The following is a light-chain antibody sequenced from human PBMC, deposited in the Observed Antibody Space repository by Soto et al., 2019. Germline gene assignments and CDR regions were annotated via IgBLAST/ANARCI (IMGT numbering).Light chain of an antibody. J-gene: IGLJ2*01. V-gene: IGLV2-14*03. Sequence: QSVLTQPASVSGSSGESITISCTGTSSDIGAYNFVSWYQQHPGKAPKLMLFDVNIRPSGVSNRFSGSKSGNTASLTISGLQAEDEADYYCTSWTTSTTMIFSGGTKLTVL. CDR2: DVN. CDR3: TSWTTSTTMI. CDR1: SSDIGAYNF.